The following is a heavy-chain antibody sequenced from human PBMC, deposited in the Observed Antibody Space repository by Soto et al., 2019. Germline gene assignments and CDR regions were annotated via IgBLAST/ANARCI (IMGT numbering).Heavy chain of an antibody. Sequence: SGGSLRLSCAASGFIFSDTWMNWVRQAPGRGLEWVACIKKDGSVKYYVDSVKGRFTISRDNTKNLLQMNSLRAEDTAVYYCASHLYDPSGSHYLTLYYFDFWGQGTVVTVSS. CDR2: IKKDGSVK. V-gene: IGHV3-7*03. CDR3: ASHLYDPSGSHYLTLYYFDF. D-gene: IGHD3-22*01. J-gene: IGHJ4*02. CDR1: GFIFSDTW.